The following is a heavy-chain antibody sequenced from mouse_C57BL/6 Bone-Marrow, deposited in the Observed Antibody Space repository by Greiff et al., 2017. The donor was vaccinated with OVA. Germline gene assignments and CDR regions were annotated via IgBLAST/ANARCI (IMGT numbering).Heavy chain of an antibody. CDR1: GYTFTTYP. CDR2: FHPYNDDT. CDR3: ARHGSSYEWFAY. V-gene: IGHV1-47*01. J-gene: IGHJ3*01. D-gene: IGHD1-1*01. Sequence: QVQLKHSGAELVKPGASVKMSCKASGYTFTTYPIEWMKQNHGKSLEWIGNFHPYNDDTRYNEKFKGKATLTVEKSSSTVYLELSRLTSDDSAVYYCARHGSSYEWFAYWGQGTLVTVSA.